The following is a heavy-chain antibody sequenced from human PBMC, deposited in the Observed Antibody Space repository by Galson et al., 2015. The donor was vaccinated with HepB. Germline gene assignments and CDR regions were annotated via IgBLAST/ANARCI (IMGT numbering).Heavy chain of an antibody. CDR3: ARESLPGMIGSPTDV. CDR1: GFKFDDHG. CDR2: INWSGGSI. D-gene: IGHD1-26*01. V-gene: IGHV3-20*04. J-gene: IGHJ4*01. Sequence: SLRLSCAASGFKFDDHGMSWVRQAPWKGLEWVSGINWSGGSIDYAVSVKGRFIISRDNAKNSLHLGMNSLGPEDTALYYCARESLPGMIGSPTDVWGHGTLVTVSS.